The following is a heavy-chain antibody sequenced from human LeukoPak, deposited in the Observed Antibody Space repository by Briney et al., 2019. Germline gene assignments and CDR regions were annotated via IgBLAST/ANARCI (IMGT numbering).Heavy chain of an antibody. CDR3: ARDFTGNVFDY. CDR1: AYTLSIYW. Sequence: GRCLRLSYAASAYTLSIYWMHSVCQAPGKGLVWVSRIDSDGGITTYADSVKGRFTISRDNAKKTLYLQLNSLRAEDTAVYFGARDFTGNVFDYWGHGRLDAVSS. J-gene: IGHJ4*01. V-gene: IGHV3-74*01. CDR2: IDSDGGIT. D-gene: IGHD3-9*01.